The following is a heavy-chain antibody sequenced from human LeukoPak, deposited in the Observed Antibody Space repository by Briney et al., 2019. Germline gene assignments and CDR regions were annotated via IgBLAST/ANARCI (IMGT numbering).Heavy chain of an antibody. CDR2: ISAYNGNT. CDR3: ARDLAGAATGTIPLFDY. V-gene: IGHV1-18*01. J-gene: IGHJ4*02. Sequence: ASVKVSCKAFGYTFTSFGISWMRQAPGQGLEWMGWISAYNGNTNHAQKLQARVTLTTDTSTSTAYMELRSLRSDDTAVYYCARDLAGAATGTIPLFDYWGQGTLVTVSS. CDR1: GYTFTSFG. D-gene: IGHD6-13*01.